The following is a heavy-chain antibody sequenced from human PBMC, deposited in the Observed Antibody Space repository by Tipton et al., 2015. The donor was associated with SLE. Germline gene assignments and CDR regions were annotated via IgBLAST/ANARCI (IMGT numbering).Heavy chain of an antibody. J-gene: IGHJ6*02. CDR1: GGSISSHY. Sequence: LRLSCTVSGGSISSHYWSWIRQPPGKGLEWVGDIYYSGGTNYNPSLKSRVTISVDTSKNQFSLKLSSVTAADTAVYYCARGARHDYYYYGMDVWGQGTTVTVSS. CDR2: IYYSGGT. V-gene: IGHV4-59*11. CDR3: ARGARHDYYYYGMDV. D-gene: IGHD6-6*01.